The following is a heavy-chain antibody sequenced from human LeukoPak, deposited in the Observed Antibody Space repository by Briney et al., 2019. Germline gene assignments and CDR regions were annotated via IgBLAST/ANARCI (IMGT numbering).Heavy chain of an antibody. CDR2: IYYSGST. J-gene: IGHJ4*02. CDR1: GGSISSSSYY. V-gene: IGHV4-39*01. CDR3: ARRRSSGWSRVGYFDY. Sequence: PSETLSLTCTVSGGSISSSSYYWGWIRQPPGKGLEWIGSIYYSGSTYYNPSLKSRVTISVDTPKNQFSLKLSSVTAADTAVYYCARRRSSGWSRVGYFDYWGQGTLVTVSS. D-gene: IGHD6-19*01.